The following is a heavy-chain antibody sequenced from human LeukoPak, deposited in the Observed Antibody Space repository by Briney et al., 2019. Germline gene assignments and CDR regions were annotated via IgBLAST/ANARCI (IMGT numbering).Heavy chain of an antibody. J-gene: IGHJ6*02. V-gene: IGHV4-30-2*01. CDR3: AKGTGHHYYYYGMDV. CDR2: IYHSGST. CDR1: GGSISSGGYS. Sequence: PSETLSLTCAVSGGSISSGGYSWSWIRQPPGKGLEWIGYIYHSGSTYYNPSLKSRVTISVDRTKNQFSLKLSSVTAADTAVYYCAKGTGHHYYYYGMDVWGQGTTVTVSS.